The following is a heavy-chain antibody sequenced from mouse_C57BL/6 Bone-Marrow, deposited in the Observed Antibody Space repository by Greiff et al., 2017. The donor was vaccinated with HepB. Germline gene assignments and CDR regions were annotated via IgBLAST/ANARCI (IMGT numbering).Heavy chain of an antibody. V-gene: IGHV1-61*01. CDR3: ARSDYGSNAY. Sequence: VQLQQPGAELVRPGSSVKLSCKASGYTFTSYWMDWVKQRPGQGLEWIGNIYPSDSETHYNQKFKDKATLTVDKSSSTAYMQLSSLTSEDSAVYDCARSDYGSNAYWGQGTLVTVSA. J-gene: IGHJ3*01. CDR1: GYTFTSYW. D-gene: IGHD1-1*01. CDR2: IYPSDSET.